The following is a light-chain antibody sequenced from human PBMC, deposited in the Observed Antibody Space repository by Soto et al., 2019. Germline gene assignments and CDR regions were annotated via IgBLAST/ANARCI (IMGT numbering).Light chain of an antibody. Sequence: DIQMTQSPSSLSASVGYRFTITCRASQSISSYLNWYQQKPGKAPKLLIYAASSLQSGVPSRFSGSGSGTDFTLTISSLEPEDFAVYYCHQRQSWPRTFGQGTTVDIK. CDR3: HQRQSWPRT. V-gene: IGKV1-39*01. J-gene: IGKJ1*01. CDR2: AAS. CDR1: QSISSY.